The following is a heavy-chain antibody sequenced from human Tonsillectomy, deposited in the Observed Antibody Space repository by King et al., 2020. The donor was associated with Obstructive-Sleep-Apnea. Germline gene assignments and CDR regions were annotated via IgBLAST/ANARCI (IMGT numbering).Heavy chain of an antibody. CDR1: GYSFISYW. V-gene: IGHV5-10-1*01. D-gene: IGHD6-19*01. Sequence: VQLVQSGAEVKKPGESLRISCKGSGYSFISYWINWVRQMPGKGLEWMGRIDPSDSYTNYSPSFQGHVTISADKSISTAYLQWSSLKASDTAMYYCARQPAVAEPAFDYWGQGTLVTVSS. CDR2: IDPSDSYT. J-gene: IGHJ4*02. CDR3: ARQPAVAEPAFDY.